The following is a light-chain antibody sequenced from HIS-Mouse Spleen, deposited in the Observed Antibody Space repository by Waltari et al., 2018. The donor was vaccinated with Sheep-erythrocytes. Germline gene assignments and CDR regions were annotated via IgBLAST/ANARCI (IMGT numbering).Light chain of an antibody. Sequence: QSALTQPASVSGSPGQSITISCTGTSSDVGSYNLVSLYQQHPGKAPKLMIYEGIKRPSGVSNRFSGSKSGNTASLTISGLQAEDEADYYCCSYAGSSTPWVFGGGTKLTVL. CDR2: EGI. CDR3: CSYAGSSTPWV. V-gene: IGLV2-23*01. J-gene: IGLJ3*02. CDR1: SSDVGSYNL.